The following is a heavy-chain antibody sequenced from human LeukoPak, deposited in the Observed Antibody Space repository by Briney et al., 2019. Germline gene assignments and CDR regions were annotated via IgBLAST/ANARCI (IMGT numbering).Heavy chain of an antibody. CDR3: ARAEYSSAPPDY. V-gene: IGHV3-74*01. J-gene: IGHJ4*02. D-gene: IGHD6-6*01. Sequence: GGSLRLSCAASGFTFSSYWMNWVRQAPGKGLVWVSRIASDGSSTTYADSVKGRFTISRDNSKNTLYLQMNSLRAEDTAVYYCARAEYSSAPPDYWGQGTLVTVSS. CDR2: IASDGSST. CDR1: GFTFSSYW.